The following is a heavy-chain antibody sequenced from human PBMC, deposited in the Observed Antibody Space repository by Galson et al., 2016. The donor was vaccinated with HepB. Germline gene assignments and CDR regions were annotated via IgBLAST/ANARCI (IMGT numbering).Heavy chain of an antibody. CDR1: GYTFTFNY. CDR2: INPSGGDI. Sequence: SVKVSCKASGYTFTFNYIHWVRQAPGQGLEWMGIINPSGGDINYAQKFQGRVTMTRDTSTSTDYMELSSLISEDTAVYYCARWASVGSGDAFDIWGQGTMVTVSP. D-gene: IGHD6-19*01. V-gene: IGHV1-46*01. CDR3: ARWASVGSGDAFDI. J-gene: IGHJ3*02.